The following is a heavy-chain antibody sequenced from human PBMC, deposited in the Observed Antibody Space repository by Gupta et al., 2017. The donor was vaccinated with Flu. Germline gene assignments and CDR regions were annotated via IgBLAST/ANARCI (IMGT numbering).Heavy chain of an antibody. CDR1: Y. CDR2: INPSSGGT. V-gene: IGHV1-2*06. Sequence: YIHGVRQAPGQGLEWMGRINPSSGGTKYAEKFQGRVTLTRDSSMNIVYMDLSSLRSDDTAVYFCARVRYCSTTSCYEPFDHWGQGTLVSVSS. J-gene: IGHJ4*02. CDR3: ARVRYCSTTSCYEPFDH. D-gene: IGHD2-2*01.